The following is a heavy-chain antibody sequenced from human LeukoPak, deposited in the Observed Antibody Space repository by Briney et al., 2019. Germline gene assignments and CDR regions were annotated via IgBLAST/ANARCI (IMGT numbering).Heavy chain of an antibody. D-gene: IGHD3-22*01. Sequence: ASVKVSCKASGYTFTGYYMHWVRQAPGQGLEWMGRINPNSGGTNYAQKFQGRVTMTRDTSISTAYMELSRLRSDDTAVYYCAPGYYDSSGYYSPDYWGQGTLVTVSS. J-gene: IGHJ4*02. CDR2: INPNSGGT. V-gene: IGHV1-2*06. CDR3: APGYYDSSGYYSPDY. CDR1: GYTFTGYY.